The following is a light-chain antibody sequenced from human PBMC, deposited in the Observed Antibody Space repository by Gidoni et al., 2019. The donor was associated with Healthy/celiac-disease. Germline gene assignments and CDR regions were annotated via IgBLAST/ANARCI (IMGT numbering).Light chain of an antibody. Sequence: IRMTQSPSSFSASTGDRVTITCRASQGISSYLAWYQQKPGKAPKLLIYAASTLQSGVPSRFSGSGSGTDFTLTISCLQSEDFATYYCQQYYSYPSTFGQGTRLEIK. CDR1: QGISSY. J-gene: IGKJ5*01. V-gene: IGKV1-8*01. CDR2: AAS. CDR3: QQYYSYPST.